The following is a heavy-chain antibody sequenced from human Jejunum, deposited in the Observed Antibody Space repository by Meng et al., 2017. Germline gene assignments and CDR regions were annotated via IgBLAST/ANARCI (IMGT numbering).Heavy chain of an antibody. CDR1: GYTFTSQA. Sequence: VQLFEYGSGVRELWASVKVSCKASGYTFTSQAMNWVRQAPGQGLELMGWINTNTGNPRYAQGFTGRFVFSVDTSVSTAYLQITSLKAEDTAVYFCARDLTYGFLEWGQGTLVTVSS. D-gene: IGHD3-3*01. CDR2: INTNTGNP. J-gene: IGHJ4*02. V-gene: IGHV7-4-1*02. CDR3: ARDLTYGFLE.